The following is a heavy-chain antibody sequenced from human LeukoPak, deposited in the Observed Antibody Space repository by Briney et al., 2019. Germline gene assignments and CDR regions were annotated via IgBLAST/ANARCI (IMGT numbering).Heavy chain of an antibody. V-gene: IGHV1-46*01. J-gene: IGHJ4*02. CDR1: GYTFTSYY. CDR3: ARAAYSSSWLTTSNDY. Sequence: ASVKVSCKASGYTFTSYYVHWVRQAPGQGLEWLGLINPNGGGTTYAQKFQGRVTMTRDTSTGTVYMELSSLRSEDTAVYYCARAAYSSSWLTTSNDYWGQGTLVTVSS. CDR2: INPNGGGT. D-gene: IGHD6-13*01.